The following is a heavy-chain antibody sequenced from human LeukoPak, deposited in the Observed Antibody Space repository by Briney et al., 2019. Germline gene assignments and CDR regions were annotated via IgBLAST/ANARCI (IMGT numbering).Heavy chain of an antibody. CDR3: ARPRMGSYYYGMDV. CDR1: GFTVSSNY. Sequence: GGSLRLSCAASGFTVSSNYMSWVRQAPGKGLEWVSVIYSGGSTYYADSVKGRFTISRDNSKNTLYLQMNSLRAEDTAVYYCARPRMGSYYYGMDVWGQGTTVTVSS. D-gene: IGHD2-15*01. J-gene: IGHJ6*02. CDR2: IYSGGST. V-gene: IGHV3-66*01.